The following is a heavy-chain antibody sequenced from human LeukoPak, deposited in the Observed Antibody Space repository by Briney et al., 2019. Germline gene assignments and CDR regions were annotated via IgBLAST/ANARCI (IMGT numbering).Heavy chain of an antibody. CDR1: GGTFSGYA. Sequence: SVKVSCKASGGTFSGYAISWVRQAPGQGLEWMGGIIPIFGTANYAQKFQGRVTITADESTSTAYMELRSLRSDDTAVYYCARGGDCSGGSCYSLIDYWGQGTLVTVSS. V-gene: IGHV1-69*13. CDR3: ARGGDCSGGSCYSLIDY. J-gene: IGHJ4*02. CDR2: IIPIFGTA. D-gene: IGHD2-15*01.